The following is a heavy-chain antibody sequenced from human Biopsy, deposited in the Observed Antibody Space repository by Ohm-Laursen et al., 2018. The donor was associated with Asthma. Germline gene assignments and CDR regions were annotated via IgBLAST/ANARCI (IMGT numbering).Heavy chain of an antibody. D-gene: IGHD2-2*01. CDR3: ARPSPSRYILYYYYHMDF. J-gene: IGHJ6*02. Sequence: GSFFNYAISCERQAPGLGLEWMGGIYPIFGSSNYAQRLQGMITITANIFIRTVDMELSGLRFDNTAIYYCARPSPSRYILYYYYHMDFWGQGTPVIVSS. CDR1: GSFFNYA. V-gene: IGHV1-69*06. CDR2: IYPIFGSS.